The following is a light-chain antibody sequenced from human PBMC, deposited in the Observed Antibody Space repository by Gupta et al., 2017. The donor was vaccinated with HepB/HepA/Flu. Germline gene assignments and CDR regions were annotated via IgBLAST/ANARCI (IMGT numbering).Light chain of an antibody. CDR1: QSVSSS. Sequence: EIVMTQSPATLSVSPGERATLSCSASQSVSSSLAWYQQKPGQAPRLVIYDASARATGMPVRFSGSGCGTEVTLTNSSLQSEDFAVYYCQHYTNWTLTFGGGTKVEIK. CDR2: DAS. V-gene: IGKV3-15*01. CDR3: QHYTNWTLT. J-gene: IGKJ4*01.